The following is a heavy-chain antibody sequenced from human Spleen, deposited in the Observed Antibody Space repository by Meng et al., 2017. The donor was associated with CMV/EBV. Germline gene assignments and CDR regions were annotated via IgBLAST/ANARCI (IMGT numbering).Heavy chain of an antibody. D-gene: IGHD2-2*01. Sequence: SETLSLTCAVYGGAFSGYHWNWIRQPPGKGLEWIGEINHSGSTNYNPSLKSRVTISVDTSKNQFSLKLTSVTAADTAVYYCARVQYCSSTSCFSPYYYYGMDVWGQGTTVTVSS. CDR3: ARVQYCSSTSCFSPYYYYGMDV. CDR1: GGAFSGYH. V-gene: IGHV4-34*01. CDR2: INHSGST. J-gene: IGHJ6*02.